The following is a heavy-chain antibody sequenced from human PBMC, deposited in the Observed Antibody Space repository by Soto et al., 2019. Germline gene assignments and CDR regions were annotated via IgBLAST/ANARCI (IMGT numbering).Heavy chain of an antibody. CDR3: AKDAQVRLGIGGAPGGVFCY. CDR2: ISGSGGST. CDR1: GFTFSSYA. D-gene: IGHD1-26*01. Sequence: EVQLLESGGGLVQPGGSLRLSCAASGFTFSSYAMRWVRQAPGKGLEWVSAISGSGGSTYYADSVKGRCTISRDNSKNTLYLQLKSLRAEDTVVYYCAKDAQVRLGIGGAPGGVFCYWGQGTLVTVSS. J-gene: IGHJ4*02. V-gene: IGHV3-23*01.